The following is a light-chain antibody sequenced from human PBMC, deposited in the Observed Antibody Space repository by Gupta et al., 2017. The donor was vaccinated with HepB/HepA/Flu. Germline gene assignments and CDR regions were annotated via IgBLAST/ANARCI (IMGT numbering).Light chain of an antibody. V-gene: IGLV2-14*03. CDR2: DVS. CDR3: SSYTSSSTQV. Sequence: QSALTQPASLSGSPGQSITISCTGTSSDVGGYKYVSWYQQHPGKAPKRMIYDVSNRPSGVSNRFSGSKSANTASPTISGLQTEDEADYYCSSYTSSSTQVFGGGTKLTVL. CDR1: SSDVGGYKY. J-gene: IGLJ2*01.